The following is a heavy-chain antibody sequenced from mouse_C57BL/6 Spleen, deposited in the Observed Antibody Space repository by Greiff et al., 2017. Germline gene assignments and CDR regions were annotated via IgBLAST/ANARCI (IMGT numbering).Heavy chain of an antibody. V-gene: IGHV1-69*01. CDR2: IDPSDSYT. J-gene: IGHJ2*01. CDR1: GYTFTSYW. Sequence: VQLQQPGAELVMPGASVKLSCKASGYTFTSYWLHWVKQRPGQGLEWIGEIDPSDSYTNYNQKFKGKSTLTVDKSSSTAYMQLSSLTSEDSAVYYCAITVVNYFDYWGQGTTLTVSS. CDR3: AITVVNYFDY. D-gene: IGHD1-1*01.